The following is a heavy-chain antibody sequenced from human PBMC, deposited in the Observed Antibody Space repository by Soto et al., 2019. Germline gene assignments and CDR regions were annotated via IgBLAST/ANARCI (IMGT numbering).Heavy chain of an antibody. V-gene: IGHV3-23*01. CDR3: AKESLEGAGGHDY. CDR2: IIGSGGST. CDR1: GFRFSAYA. D-gene: IGHD3-10*01. Sequence: GGSLRLSCAASGFRFSAYAMNWVRQAPGKGLEWVSVIIGSGGSTSYADSVKGRFTISRDNSKNTLYLQMDSLRVDDTAIYYCAKESLEGAGGHDYWGRGTLVTVSS. J-gene: IGHJ4*02.